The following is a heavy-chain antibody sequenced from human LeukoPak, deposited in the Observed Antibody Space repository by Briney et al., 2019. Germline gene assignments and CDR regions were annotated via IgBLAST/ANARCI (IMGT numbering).Heavy chain of an antibody. D-gene: IGHD6-13*01. CDR3: ARGAPYSSSWYLFDP. Sequence: APVKVSCKASGYTFTSFGISCVRQAPGQGLEWMGWISAYNGNTNYAQKLQGRVTMTTDTSTSTAYMELRSLRSDDTAVYYCARGAPYSSSWYLFDPWGQGTLVTVSS. J-gene: IGHJ5*02. V-gene: IGHV1-18*01. CDR2: ISAYNGNT. CDR1: GYTFTSFG.